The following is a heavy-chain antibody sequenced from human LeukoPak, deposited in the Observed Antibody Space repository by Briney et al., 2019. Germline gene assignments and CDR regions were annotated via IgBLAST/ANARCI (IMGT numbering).Heavy chain of an antibody. CDR3: ARDWVGYCSSTSCYTLGDYYYYMDV. V-gene: IGHV1-69*04. D-gene: IGHD2-2*02. J-gene: IGHJ6*03. CDR1: GGTFSSYT. CDR2: IIPILGIA. Sequence: SVKVSCKASGGTFSSYTISWVRQAPGQGLEWMGRIIPILGIANYAQKFQGRVTITADKSTSTAYMALSGLRSEDSAVYYCARDWVGYCSSTSCYTLGDYYYYMDVWGKGTTVTVSS.